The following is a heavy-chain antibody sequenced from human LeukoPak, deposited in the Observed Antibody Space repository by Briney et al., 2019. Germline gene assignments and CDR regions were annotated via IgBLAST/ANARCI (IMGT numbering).Heavy chain of an antibody. CDR3: ATLVYSGSRYHFDT. D-gene: IGHD1-26*01. Sequence: SETLTLTCSVSNGAVKNYYWTWIRQPPGQGLEWIGNFLYSGTTTYRASLDSRLIISVDNSKNTVSLRLFSVTAADTAVYYCATLVYSGSRYHFDTWGQGTLVTVSS. CDR1: NGAVKNYY. V-gene: IGHV4-59*02. CDR2: FLYSGTT. J-gene: IGHJ4*02.